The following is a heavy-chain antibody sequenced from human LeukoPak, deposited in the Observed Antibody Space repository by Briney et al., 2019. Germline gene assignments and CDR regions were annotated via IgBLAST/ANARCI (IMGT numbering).Heavy chain of an antibody. CDR1: GFTFISYE. CDR3: ARGLRLTWGDAFDI. V-gene: IGHV3-48*03. J-gene: IGHJ3*02. CDR2: ISSSGRTK. Sequence: GGSLTLSCVASGFTFISYEMHWVRQPPGKGLEWDSYISSSGRTKYYADSLKGRFTMSRDNAKYSLFLQMNSLRAEDTAIYYCARGLRLTWGDAFDIWGQGTMVTVSS. D-gene: IGHD3-16*01.